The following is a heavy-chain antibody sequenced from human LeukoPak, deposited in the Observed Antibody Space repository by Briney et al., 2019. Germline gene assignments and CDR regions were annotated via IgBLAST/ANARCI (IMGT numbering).Heavy chain of an antibody. D-gene: IGHD3-10*01. Sequence: SETLSLTCTVSGGSVNSGTYYWSWIRQPPGKGLEWIGNIYYSGSAYYNPSLKSRVTMSVDTSKNQFSLKLSSVTAADTAVYYCASSVVRGVITSYFDYWGQGTLVTVSS. J-gene: IGHJ4*02. CDR1: GGSVNSGTYY. CDR2: IYYSGSA. CDR3: ASSVVRGVITSYFDY. V-gene: IGHV4-39*07.